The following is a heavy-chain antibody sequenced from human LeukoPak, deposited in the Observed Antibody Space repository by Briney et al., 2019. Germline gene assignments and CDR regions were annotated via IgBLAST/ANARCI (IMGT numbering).Heavy chain of an antibody. V-gene: IGHV3-7*01. Sequence: GGSLRLSCAASGFTFSGYWMNWLRQAPGKGLEWVANIKEDGSEKYYVDSVKGRFTISRDNAKNSLYLQMNSLRAEDTAVYYCAREVGATQFDYWGQGTLVTVSS. CDR2: IKEDGSEK. D-gene: IGHD1-26*01. J-gene: IGHJ4*02. CDR1: GFTFSGYW. CDR3: AREVGATQFDY.